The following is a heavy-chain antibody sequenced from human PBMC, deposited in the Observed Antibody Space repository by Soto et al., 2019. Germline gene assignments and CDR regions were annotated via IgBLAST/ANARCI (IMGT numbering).Heavy chain of an antibody. D-gene: IGHD2-21*01. CDR3: AVDYGGNCFDY. CDR1: GGSISIYY. CDR2: IYTSGSN. J-gene: IGHJ4*02. Sequence: QVQLQESGPGLVKPSETLSLTCTVSGGSISIYYWSWIRQPAGKGLEWIGRIYTSGSNNYNPSLESRVTMSGDTSKNQLSLKLSSVTAADTAVYYCAVDYGGNCFDYWGQGTLVTVSS. V-gene: IGHV4-4*07.